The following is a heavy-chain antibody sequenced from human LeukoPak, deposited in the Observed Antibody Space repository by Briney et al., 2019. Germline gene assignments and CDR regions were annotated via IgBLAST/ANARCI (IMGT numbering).Heavy chain of an antibody. CDR2: FDPEDGET. Sequence: ASVKVSCKVSGYTLTELSMHWVRQAPGKGLEWMGGFDPEDGETIYAQKFQGRVTMTEDTSTDTAYMELSSLRAEDTAVYYCARDGAWEWLLYYYFDYWGQGTLVTVSS. V-gene: IGHV1-24*01. J-gene: IGHJ4*02. CDR1: GYTLTELS. CDR3: ARDGAWEWLLYYYFDY. D-gene: IGHD3-3*01.